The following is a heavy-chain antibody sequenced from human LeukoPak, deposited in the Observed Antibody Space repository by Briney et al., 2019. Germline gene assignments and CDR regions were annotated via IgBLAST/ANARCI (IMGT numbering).Heavy chain of an antibody. Sequence: GGSLRLSCAASGFTFSSYAMSWVRQAPGEGLEWVSAISGSGGSTYYADSVKGRFTISRDNSKNTLYLQMNSLRAEDTAVYYCAKGHQDYGERIIYGWFDPWGQGTLVTVSS. CDR3: AKGHQDYGERIIYGWFDP. J-gene: IGHJ5*02. CDR2: ISGSGGST. V-gene: IGHV3-23*01. CDR1: GFTFSSYA. D-gene: IGHD4-17*01.